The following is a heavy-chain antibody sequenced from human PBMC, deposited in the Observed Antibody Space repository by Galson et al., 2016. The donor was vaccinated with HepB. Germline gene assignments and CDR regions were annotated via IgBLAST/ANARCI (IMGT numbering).Heavy chain of an antibody. CDR3: ARESVYGDNWFDP. V-gene: IGHV4-61*01. Sequence: SETLSLTCTVSGGSITIINYYWTWIRQPPGKRMEWIGYVHYSGTTKYNPSLKSRVSITLETSKKQFSLSLNYATAADTAVYYCARESVYGDNWFDPWGQGTLVTVSS. J-gene: IGHJ5*02. CDR2: VHYSGTT. CDR1: GGSITIINYY. D-gene: IGHD5/OR15-5a*01.